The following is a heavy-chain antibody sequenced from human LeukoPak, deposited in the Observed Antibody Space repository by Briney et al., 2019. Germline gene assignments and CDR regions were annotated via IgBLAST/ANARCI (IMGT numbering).Heavy chain of an antibody. CDR2: ISGSGDTT. V-gene: IGHV3-23*01. Sequence: GGPLRLSRAACGFTLSSYAVSWLRQAPGKGLEWFSAISGSGDTTYYAASVKGRFTISRDNSKNTLYLQMNSLRAEDTAVYYWAQHIDLDYYYGSGSYPFDYWGQGTLATVSS. CDR3: AQHIDLDYYYGSGSYPFDY. J-gene: IGHJ4*02. D-gene: IGHD3-10*01. CDR1: GFTLSSYA.